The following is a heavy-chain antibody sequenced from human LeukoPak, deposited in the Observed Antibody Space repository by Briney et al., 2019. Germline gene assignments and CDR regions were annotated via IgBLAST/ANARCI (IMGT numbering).Heavy chain of an antibody. V-gene: IGHV3-43*02. CDR3: GTGALYHGLDV. CDR1: GFTFHAFE. CDR2: IKSYGGKT. Sequence: GGSLRLSCAASGFTFHAFEMHWVRQAPGKGLEWVSLIKSYGGKTHYADSVRGRFTISRDNGKNSLYLQMNSLRSEDTALYYCGTGALYHGLDVWGQGTTVTVSS. J-gene: IGHJ6*02. D-gene: IGHD3-10*01.